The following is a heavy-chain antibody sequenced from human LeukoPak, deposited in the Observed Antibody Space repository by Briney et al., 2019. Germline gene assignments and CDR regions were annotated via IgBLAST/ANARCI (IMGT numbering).Heavy chain of an antibody. J-gene: IGHJ4*02. CDR1: GFTFNNYA. CDR2: ISYGGSKK. CDR3: ARDRGSDADYYASGTYYN. V-gene: IGHV3-30*04. D-gene: IGHD3-10*01. Sequence: GGSLRLSCTASGFTFNNYAMHWVRQAPGKGLKWVAAISYGGSKKFYADSVKGRFTISRDNSGDTLYLQMNSLRGGDTALYYCARDRGSDADYYASGTYYNWGQGTLVSVSS.